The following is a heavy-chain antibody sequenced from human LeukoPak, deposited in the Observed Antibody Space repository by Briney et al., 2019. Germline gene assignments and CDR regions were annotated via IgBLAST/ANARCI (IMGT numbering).Heavy chain of an antibody. D-gene: IGHD3-9*01. V-gene: IGHV4-34*01. J-gene: IGHJ4*02. CDR2: INHSGST. CDR3: ARAYDILTGYYYSRSPSFDY. Sequence: SETLSLTCAVYGGSFSGYYWSWLRQPPGKGLEWIGEINHSGSTNYNPSLKSRVTISVDTSKNQFSLKLSTVTAADTAVYYCARAYDILTGYYYSRSPSFDYWGQGTLVTVSS. CDR1: GGSFSGYY.